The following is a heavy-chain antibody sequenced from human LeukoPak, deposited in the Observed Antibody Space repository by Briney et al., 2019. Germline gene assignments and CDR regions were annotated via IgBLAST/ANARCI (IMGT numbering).Heavy chain of an antibody. D-gene: IGHD5-18*01. Sequence: GGSLRLSCAASGFTFSSYGMHWVRQAPGKGLDWVVVISNDGSKKYYADSVKGRFTISRDNSKNTLSLQVSSLRTEDTAVYYCAKDRYSYAFEYSDSWGQGTLVTVSS. CDR1: GFTFSSYG. J-gene: IGHJ4*02. CDR2: ISNDGSKK. CDR3: AKDRYSYAFEYSDS. V-gene: IGHV3-30*18.